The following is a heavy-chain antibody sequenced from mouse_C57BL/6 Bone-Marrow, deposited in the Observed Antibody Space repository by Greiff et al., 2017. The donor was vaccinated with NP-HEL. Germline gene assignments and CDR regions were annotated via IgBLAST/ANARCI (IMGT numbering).Heavy chain of an antibody. CDR3: ARFPYGSSYAWYFDV. CDR1: GFTFSSYA. Sequence: EVHLVESGGGLVKPGGSLKLSCAASGFTFSSYAMSWVRQTPEKRLEWVATISDGGSYTYYPDNVKGRFTISRDNAKNNLYLQMSHLKSEDTAMYYCARFPYGSSYAWYFDVWGTGTTVTVSS. J-gene: IGHJ1*03. V-gene: IGHV5-4*01. CDR2: ISDGGSYT. D-gene: IGHD1-1*01.